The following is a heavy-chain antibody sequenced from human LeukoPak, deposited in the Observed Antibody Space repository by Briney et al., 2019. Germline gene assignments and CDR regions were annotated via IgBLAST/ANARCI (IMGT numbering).Heavy chain of an antibody. CDR3: ARVYCSSTSCYTLSWYFDL. V-gene: IGHV4-38-2*02. CDR2: IYHSGNT. J-gene: IGHJ2*01. CDR1: GYSISSGYY. Sequence: SETLSLTCTVSGYSISSGYYWGWIRQPPGKGLEWIGSIYHSGNTYYNPSLKIRVTISVDTSKNQFSLKLSSVTAADTAVYYCARVYCSSTSCYTLSWYFDLWGRGTLVTVSS. D-gene: IGHD2-2*02.